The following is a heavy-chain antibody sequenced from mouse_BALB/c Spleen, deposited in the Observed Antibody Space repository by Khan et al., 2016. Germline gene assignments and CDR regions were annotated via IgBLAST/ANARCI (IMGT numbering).Heavy chain of an antibody. J-gene: IGHJ3*01. CDR2: INTYTGEP. CDR1: GYTFTNYG. V-gene: IGHV9-1*02. Sequence: QIQLVQSGPELKKPGETVKISCKASGYTFTNYGMNWVKQAPGKGLKWMGWINTYTGEPTYADDFKGRFAFSLETSASTAYLQINNLKNEDMATYFCASGSSSWFAYWGQGTLVTVSA. D-gene: IGHD1-1*01. CDR3: ASGSSSWFAY.